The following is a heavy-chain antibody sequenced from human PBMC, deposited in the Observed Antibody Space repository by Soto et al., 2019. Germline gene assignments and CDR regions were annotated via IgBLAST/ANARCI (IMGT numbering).Heavy chain of an antibody. CDR2: IWYDGSNK. Sequence: GGSLRLSCAASGFTFSSYGMHWVRQAPGKGLEWVAVIWYDGSNKYYADSVKGRFTISRDNSKNTLYLQMNSLRAEDTAVYYCARAQAGNYGMDVWGQGTTVTVSS. V-gene: IGHV3-33*01. CDR1: GFTFSSYG. J-gene: IGHJ6*02. D-gene: IGHD6-25*01. CDR3: ARAQAGNYGMDV.